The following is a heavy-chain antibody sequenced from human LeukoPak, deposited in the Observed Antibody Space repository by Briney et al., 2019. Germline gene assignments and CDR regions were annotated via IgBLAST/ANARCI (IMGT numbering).Heavy chain of an antibody. J-gene: IGHJ4*02. Sequence: SETLSLTCTVSGGSISSGGYYWTWIRQHPGKGLEWIGYIYYSGSTYYNSGGTYYNPSLKSRVAISVDTSKNQFSPKLSSVTAADTAVYYCARAGSGAAGLFDYWGQGTLVTVSS. CDR1: GGSISSGGYY. CDR3: ARAGSGAAGLFDY. V-gene: IGHV4-31*03. CDR2: IYYSGSTYYNSGGT. D-gene: IGHD6-13*01.